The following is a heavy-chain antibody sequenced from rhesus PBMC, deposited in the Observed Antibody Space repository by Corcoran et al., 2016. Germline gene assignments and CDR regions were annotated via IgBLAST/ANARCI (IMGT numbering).Heavy chain of an antibody. CDR3: VGLMVAGPVEY. CDR2: ISGDDGPT. D-gene: IGHD6-37*01. Sequence: LQLQNSGPGLVKPSETLSLTCAVSGGSISSNSWTWIRQPPGKGLEWIGRISGDDGPTDYPPSLRGRVTISTDTTKPEFSLKVDSVTAADTAVYYCVGLMVAGPVEYWGQGVLVTVSS. V-gene: IGHV4-173*01. J-gene: IGHJ4*01. CDR1: GGSISSNS.